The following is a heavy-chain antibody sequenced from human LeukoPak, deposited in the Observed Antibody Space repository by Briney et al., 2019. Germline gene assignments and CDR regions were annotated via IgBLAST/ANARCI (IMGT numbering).Heavy chain of an antibody. V-gene: IGHV3-48*01. Sequence: SGGSLRLSCAASGFTFSSYSMNWVRQAPGKGLEWVSYISSSSSTIYYADSVKGRFTISRDNAKNSLYLQMNSLRVEDTAVYYCIRVSRSSGSYTFDYWGQGTLVTVSS. D-gene: IGHD3-10*01. CDR1: GFTFSSYS. J-gene: IGHJ4*02. CDR3: IRVSRSSGSYTFDY. CDR2: ISSSSSTI.